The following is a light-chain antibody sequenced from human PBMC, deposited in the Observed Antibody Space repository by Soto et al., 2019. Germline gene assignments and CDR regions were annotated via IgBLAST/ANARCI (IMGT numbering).Light chain of an antibody. CDR2: SND. J-gene: IGLJ2*01. V-gene: IGLV1-44*01. CDR3: AAWDYTLNGYVV. Sequence: QSVLTQPPSASGTPGQRVTISCSGSSSNIGSNTVNWCQQHPRTAPTHLIYSNDQRHSGVPDRFSGSKSGSSASLAISGLEPEDEADYYCAAWDYTLNGYVVFGGGTKLTVL. CDR1: SSNIGSNT.